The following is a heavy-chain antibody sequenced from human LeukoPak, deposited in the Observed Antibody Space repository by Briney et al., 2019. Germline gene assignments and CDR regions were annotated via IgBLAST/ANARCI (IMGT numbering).Heavy chain of an antibody. J-gene: IGHJ5*02. V-gene: IGHV4-34*01. CDR3: ARGSCSSTSCGRNWFDP. CDR1: GASFSGYY. Sequence: PSETLSLTCAVYGASFSGYYWSWIRQPPGKGLEWIGEINHSGSTNYNPSLKSRVTISVDTSKNQFSLKLSSVTAADTAVYYCARGSCSSTSCGRNWFDPWGQGTLVTVSS. D-gene: IGHD2-2*01. CDR2: INHSGST.